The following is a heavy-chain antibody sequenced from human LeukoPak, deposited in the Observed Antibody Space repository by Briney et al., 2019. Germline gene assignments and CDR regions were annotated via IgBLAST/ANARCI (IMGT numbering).Heavy chain of an antibody. CDR2: IYNSGSS. D-gene: IGHD3/OR15-3a*01. Sequence: SETLSLTCAVSGDSISSSNYYWGWIRQPPGKGLEWIGSIYNSGSSYYNPSLKSRVTISVDTSKNQFSLRLKSVTAADTAVYYCATPRKYDLWTGFSTYFGYWGQGILVTVSS. J-gene: IGHJ4*02. V-gene: IGHV4-39*01. CDR3: ATPRKYDLWTGFSTYFGY. CDR1: GDSISSSNYY.